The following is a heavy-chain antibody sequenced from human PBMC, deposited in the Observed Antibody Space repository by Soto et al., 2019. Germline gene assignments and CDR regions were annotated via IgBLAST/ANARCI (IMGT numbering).Heavy chain of an antibody. CDR2: IKSKTDGGTT. CDR1: GVTGGNAC. D-gene: IGHD6-13*01. J-gene: IGHJ4*02. CDR3: TTDSLEQQLGTGYGGVDY. Sequence: XGSLLLSWAASGVTGGNACILWVRQAPGSGLAWDGSIKSKTDGGTTDYAASVKGRITISRDDSKNTLYLQMNSLKTEATAVYYCTTDSLEQQLGTGYGGVDYWGQGTLVTVS. V-gene: IGHV3-15*01.